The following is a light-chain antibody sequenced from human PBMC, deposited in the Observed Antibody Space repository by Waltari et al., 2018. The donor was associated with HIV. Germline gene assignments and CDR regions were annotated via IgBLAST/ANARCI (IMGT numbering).Light chain of an antibody. CDR1: QSLLHSNGYTH. V-gene: IGKV2-28*01. CDR2: LGS. Sequence: MTQSPLSLPVTPGEPASISCRSSQSLLHSNGYTHLDWYLQKPGQSPQLLIYLGSNRASGVPERFSGSGSGTNFTLRIGRVAAEDVGVYYCMQPLQTPWTFGQGTKVEIK. J-gene: IGKJ1*01. CDR3: MQPLQTPWT.